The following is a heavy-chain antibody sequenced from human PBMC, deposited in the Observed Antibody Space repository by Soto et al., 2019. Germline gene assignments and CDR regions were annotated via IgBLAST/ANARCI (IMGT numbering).Heavy chain of an antibody. J-gene: IGHJ4*02. Sequence: SLKISCKGSGYSFTNYWITWVRQMPGKGLEWMGRIDPSDSYTTYSPSFQGHVTISGDKSISTVYLQWSSLKASDTAVYYCARFCGDCSGNFFDYWGQGTLVTVSS. V-gene: IGHV5-10-1*01. CDR2: IDPSDSYT. CDR1: GYSFTNYW. CDR3: ARFCGDCSGNFFDY. D-gene: IGHD2-21*02.